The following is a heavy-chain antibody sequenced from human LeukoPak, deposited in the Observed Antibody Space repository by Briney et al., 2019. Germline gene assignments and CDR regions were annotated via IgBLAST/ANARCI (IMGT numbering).Heavy chain of an antibody. CDR3: ARDRGLGHDY. V-gene: IGHV4-59*01. Sequence: SETLSLTCTVSGGSISSYYWSWIRQPPGKGLEWIGYIYYSGSTNYNPSLKSRVTISVDTSKNQFSLKLSSVTAADTAVYYCARDRGLGHDYWGQVTLVTVSS. D-gene: IGHD3-16*01. CDR1: GGSISSYY. CDR2: IYYSGST. J-gene: IGHJ4*02.